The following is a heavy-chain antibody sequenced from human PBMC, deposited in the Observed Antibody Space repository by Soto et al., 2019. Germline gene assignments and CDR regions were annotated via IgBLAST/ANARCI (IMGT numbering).Heavy chain of an antibody. CDR1: GFTFSSYA. J-gene: IGHJ4*02. D-gene: IGHD1-26*01. Sequence: EVQLLESGGGLVQPGGSLRLSCAASGFTFSSYAMSWVRQAPGKGLEWVSAISGSGGSTYYADSVKGRFTISRDNPKNRLNLQRNGLRAEDTAVYYVAKVVGHRSGGGVVGATSGLDYWGQGTLVTVSS. CDR3: AKVVGHRSGGGVVGATSGLDY. CDR2: ISGSGGST. V-gene: IGHV3-23*01.